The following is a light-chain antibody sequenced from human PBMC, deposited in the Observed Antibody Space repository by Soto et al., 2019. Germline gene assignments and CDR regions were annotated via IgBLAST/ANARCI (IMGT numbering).Light chain of an antibody. CDR2: DVS. J-gene: IGLJ2*01. Sequence: QSALTQPRSVSGSPGQSVTISCTGTSSDVGGYNYVSWYQQHPGKAPKLMIYDVSKRPSGVPDRFSGSKSDNTASLTISGLQAEDEAHYYCCSYAGSYTLVFGGGTKLTVL. V-gene: IGLV2-11*01. CDR1: SSDVGGYNY. CDR3: CSYAGSYTLV.